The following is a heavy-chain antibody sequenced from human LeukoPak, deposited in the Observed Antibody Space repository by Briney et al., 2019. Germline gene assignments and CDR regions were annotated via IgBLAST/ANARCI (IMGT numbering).Heavy chain of an antibody. Sequence: SETLSLTCTVSGGSISSSSYYWGWIRQPPGKGLEWIGSIYYSGSTYYNPSLKSRVTISVDTSKNQFSLKLSSVTAADTAVYYCARDETDWSHDYWGQGTLVTVSS. CDR2: IYYSGST. D-gene: IGHD3-9*01. J-gene: IGHJ4*02. CDR3: ARDETDWSHDY. V-gene: IGHV4-39*02. CDR1: GGSISSSSYY.